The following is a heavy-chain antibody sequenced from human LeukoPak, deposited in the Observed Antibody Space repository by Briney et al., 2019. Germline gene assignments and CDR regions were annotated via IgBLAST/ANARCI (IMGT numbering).Heavy chain of an antibody. CDR2: INPSGGGT. CDR3: ARDVEPAVPGGAYFYGMDV. V-gene: IGHV1-46*01. CDR1: GYTFTSYY. Sequence: ASVKVSCKASGYTFTSYYMHWIRQAPGQGLEWMGIINPSGGGTSYAQKFQGRVTMTGDTSTSTVYMELSSLTSDDTAVYYCARDVEPAVPGGAYFYGMDVWGQGTTVTVSS. J-gene: IGHJ6*02. D-gene: IGHD6-19*01.